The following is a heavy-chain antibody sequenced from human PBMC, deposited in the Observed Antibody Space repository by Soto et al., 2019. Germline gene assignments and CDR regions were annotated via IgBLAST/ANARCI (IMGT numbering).Heavy chain of an antibody. V-gene: IGHV5-51*01. CDR1: GYSFTSYW. CDR2: IYPGDSDT. CDR3: ARKGQQLVRSKYNWFDP. J-gene: IGHJ5*02. Sequence: PGESLKISCKGSGYSFTSYWIGRVRQMPGKGLEWMGIIYPGDSDTRYSPSFQGQVTISADKSISTAYPQWSSLKASDTAMYYCARKGQQLVRSKYNWFDPWGQGTLVTVSS. D-gene: IGHD6-13*01.